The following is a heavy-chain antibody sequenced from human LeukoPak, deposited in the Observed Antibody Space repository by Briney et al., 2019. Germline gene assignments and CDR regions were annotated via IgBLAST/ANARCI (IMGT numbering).Heavy chain of an antibody. D-gene: IGHD6-6*01. Sequence: ASVKVSCKASGYTFTSYGISWVRQAPGQGLEWVGWINPNSGGTNSAQKFQVRVTMTRDTSISTAYMELSRLRSDDTAVYYCARVGEYSSSRGAFDIWGQGTMVTVSS. CDR3: ARVGEYSSSRGAFDI. V-gene: IGHV1-2*02. CDR2: INPNSGGT. J-gene: IGHJ3*02. CDR1: GYTFTSYG.